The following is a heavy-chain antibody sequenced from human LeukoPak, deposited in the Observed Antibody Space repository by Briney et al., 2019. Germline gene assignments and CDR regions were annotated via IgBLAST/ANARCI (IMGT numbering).Heavy chain of an antibody. CDR3: TKATKWLAFDD. CDR1: GGSTSSYF. CDR2: IYTGGTT. J-gene: IGHJ4*02. Sequence: SETLSLTCTVSGGSTSSYFWSWIRQPPGKGLEWIGNIYTGGTTNYNPSLKSGVTISIDTSKNQLSLHLASVTAADTAVYYCTKATKWLAFDDWGRGTLVTVSS. V-gene: IGHV4-59*13. D-gene: IGHD6-19*01.